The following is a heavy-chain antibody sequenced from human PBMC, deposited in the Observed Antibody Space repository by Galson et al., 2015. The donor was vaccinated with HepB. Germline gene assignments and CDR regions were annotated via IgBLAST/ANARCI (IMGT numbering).Heavy chain of an antibody. CDR1: GFTFSNVW. V-gene: IGHV3-15*01. Sequence: SLRLSCAASGFTFSNVWMSWVRQAPGKGLEWVGRIKSKTDGGTTDYAAPVKGRFTISRDDSKNTLYLQMNSLKTEDTAVYNCTTDRPGYCSSTSCFYYYYYGMDVWGQGTTVTVSS. J-gene: IGHJ6*02. D-gene: IGHD2-2*01. CDR3: TTDRPGYCSSTSCFYYYYYGMDV. CDR2: IKSKTDGGTT.